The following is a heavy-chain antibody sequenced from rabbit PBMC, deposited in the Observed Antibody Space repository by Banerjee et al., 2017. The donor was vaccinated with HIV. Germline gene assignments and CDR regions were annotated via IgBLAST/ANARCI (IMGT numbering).Heavy chain of an antibody. CDR3: ARLGL. Sequence: QSLEESGGDLVKPGASLTLTCTASGFDLSSSYCMCWVRQAPGKGLEWIACIDAGSGVGGRTDYASWAKGRFTISKTSSTTVTLQMTSLTAADTATYFCARLGLWGPGTLVTVS. J-gene: IGHJ4*01. CDR1: GFDLSSSYC. V-gene: IGHV1S40*01. CDR2: IDAGSGVGGRT.